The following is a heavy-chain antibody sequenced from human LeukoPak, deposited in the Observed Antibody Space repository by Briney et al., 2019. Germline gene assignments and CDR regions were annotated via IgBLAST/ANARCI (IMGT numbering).Heavy chain of an antibody. D-gene: IGHD3-22*01. Sequence: SQTLSLTCTVSGGSISSGGYYWSWIRQHPGKGLEWIGYIYYSGSTYYNPSLKSRVTISVDTSKNQFSLKLSSATAADTAVYYCARVLGYYYDSSGSIDYWRQGTLVTVSS. V-gene: IGHV4-31*03. CDR2: IYYSGST. CDR1: GGSISSGGYY. J-gene: IGHJ4*02. CDR3: ARVLGYYYDSSGSIDY.